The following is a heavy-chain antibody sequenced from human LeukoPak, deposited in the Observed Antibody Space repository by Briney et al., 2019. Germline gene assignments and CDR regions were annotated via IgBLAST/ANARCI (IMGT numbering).Heavy chain of an antibody. Sequence: ASVKVSCKASGYTFTGYYLHWVRQAPGQGLEWMGWINPRSGGTNYAQKFQGRVTMTRDTSISTAYMELSRLRSDDTAVYYCARISAYLSGAFDIWGQGTMVTVSS. CDR2: INPRSGGT. V-gene: IGHV1-2*02. J-gene: IGHJ3*02. CDR3: ARISAYLSGAFDI. CDR1: GYTFTGYY. D-gene: IGHD2/OR15-2a*01.